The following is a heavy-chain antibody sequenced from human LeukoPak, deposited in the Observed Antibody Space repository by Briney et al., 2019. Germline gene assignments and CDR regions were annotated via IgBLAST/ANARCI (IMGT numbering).Heavy chain of an antibody. CDR1: GGSISSYY. CDR2: IYYSGGT. D-gene: IGHD2-15*01. CDR3: ARAVVGARFDY. V-gene: IGHV4-59*01. Sequence: SETLSLTCTVSGGSISSYYWSWIRQPPGKGLEWIGYIYYSGGTNYNPSLKSRVTMSVDTSKNQFSLKLSSVTAADTAVYYCARAVVGARFDYWGQGTLVTVSS. J-gene: IGHJ4*02.